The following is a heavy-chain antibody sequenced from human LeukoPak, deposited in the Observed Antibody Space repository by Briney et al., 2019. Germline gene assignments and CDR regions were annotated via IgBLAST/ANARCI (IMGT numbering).Heavy chain of an antibody. CDR2: IGTAGDT. CDR3: ARGGYCSGGSCYLGSSWFDP. Sequence: GGSLRLSCEASGFTFSRYDMHWVRQATGKGLEWVSAIGTAGDTYYPGSVKGRFTISGENAKNSLYLQMNSLRAGDTAVYYCARGGYCSGGSCYLGSSWFDPWGQGTLVTVSS. V-gene: IGHV3-13*01. CDR1: GFTFSRYD. D-gene: IGHD2-15*01. J-gene: IGHJ5*02.